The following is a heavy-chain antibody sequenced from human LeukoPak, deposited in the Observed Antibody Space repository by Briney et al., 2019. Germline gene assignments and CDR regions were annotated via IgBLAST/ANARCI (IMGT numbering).Heavy chain of an antibody. CDR1: GGSISSYY. J-gene: IGHJ3*02. Sequence: SETLSLTCTVSGGSISSYYWSWIRQPVGKGLEWIGRIYTSGSTNYNPSLKSRVTMSVDTSKNQFSLKLSSVTAADTAVYYCARARYDILTGYSDDAFDIWGQGTMVTVSS. CDR3: ARARYDILTGYSDDAFDI. D-gene: IGHD3-9*01. V-gene: IGHV4-4*07. CDR2: IYTSGST.